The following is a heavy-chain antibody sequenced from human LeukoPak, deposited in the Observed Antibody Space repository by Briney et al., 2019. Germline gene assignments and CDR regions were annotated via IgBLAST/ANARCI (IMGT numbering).Heavy chain of an antibody. Sequence: SLRLSCSASGFTFSSYSMNWVRQAPGKGLEWVSYISSSSSTIYYADSVKGRFTISRDNAKNSLYLQMNSLRAEDTAVYYCARVSWGYGDYYYYYMDVWGKGTTVTVSS. D-gene: IGHD4-17*01. CDR2: ISSSSSTI. CDR1: GFTFSSYS. V-gene: IGHV3-48*04. CDR3: ARVSWGYGDYYYYYMDV. J-gene: IGHJ6*03.